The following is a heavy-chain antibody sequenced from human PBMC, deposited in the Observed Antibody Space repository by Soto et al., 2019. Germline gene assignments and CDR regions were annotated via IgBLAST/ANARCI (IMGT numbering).Heavy chain of an antibody. CDR2: ISQRGGT. Sequence: SETLSLTCGVYGGSFSGYYWSWIRQPPGKGLEWIGEISQRGGTNYNPSLKSRVTISADTSKNQFSLRLRSVTAADTAVYYCAGAPGQLFNYYHYGLDVWGQGTTVTVSS. CDR3: AGAPGQLFNYYHYGLDV. D-gene: IGHD3-10*01. V-gene: IGHV4-34*01. CDR1: GGSFSGYY. J-gene: IGHJ6*02.